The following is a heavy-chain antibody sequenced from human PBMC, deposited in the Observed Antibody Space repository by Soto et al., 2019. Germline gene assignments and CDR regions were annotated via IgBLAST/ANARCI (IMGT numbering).Heavy chain of an antibody. CDR2: ISYDGSNK. J-gene: IGHJ6*02. D-gene: IGHD5-18*01. CDR3: ARAVDTRVNGMDV. Sequence: XGSLRLSCAASGFTFSSYAMHWVRQAPGKGLEWVAVISYDGSNKYYADSVKGRFTISRDNSKNTLYLQMNSLRAEDTAVYYCARAVDTRVNGMDVWGQGTTVTVSS. CDR1: GFTFSSYA. V-gene: IGHV3-30-3*01.